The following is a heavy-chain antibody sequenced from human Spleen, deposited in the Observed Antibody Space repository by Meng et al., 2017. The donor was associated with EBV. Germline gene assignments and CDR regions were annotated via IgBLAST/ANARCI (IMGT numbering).Heavy chain of an antibody. J-gene: IGHJ4*02. D-gene: IGHD2-21*02. CDR1: GYTFTRYY. CDR3: ARDLTYCGGDCY. V-gene: IGHV1-46*01. Sequence: QVQLVQSGAEVKKPGASVTVSGRASGYTFTRYYMYWVRQAPGQGLEWMGTINPSDGTTRYAQKFQGRVTLTRDTSTSTVYMELSSLRSEDTAVYYCARDLTYCGGDCYWGQGTLVTVSS. CDR2: INPSDGTT.